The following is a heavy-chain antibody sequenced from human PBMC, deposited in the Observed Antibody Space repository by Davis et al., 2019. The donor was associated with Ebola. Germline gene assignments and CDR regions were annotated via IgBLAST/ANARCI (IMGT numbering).Heavy chain of an antibody. CDR2: LNPHNGNT. CDR1: GYISTNYG. CDR3: AEAQFPTTSGH. V-gene: IGHV1-18*04. Sequence: ASVKVSCKASGYISTNYGITRVRQAPGQGLEWMGWLNPHNGNTNYAQSVQGRVTMTTDTSTTTAYMEVGGLRSDDTAVYYCAEAQFPTTSGHWGQGTLVTVSS. D-gene: IGHD3-3*01. J-gene: IGHJ4*02.